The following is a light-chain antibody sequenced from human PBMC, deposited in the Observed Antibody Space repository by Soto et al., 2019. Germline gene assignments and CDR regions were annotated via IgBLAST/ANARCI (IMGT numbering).Light chain of an antibody. CDR3: QQYDSSPRT. CDR1: QSVSSSS. Sequence: EIVLTQSPATLSLSPGERATLSCRASQSVSSSSLAWYQQKRGQAPRLLIHDASSRATGIPDRFSGSGSGTDFTLTISRLEPEDFAVYYCQQYDSSPRTFGQGTRVEVK. V-gene: IGKV3-20*01. CDR2: DAS. J-gene: IGKJ1*01.